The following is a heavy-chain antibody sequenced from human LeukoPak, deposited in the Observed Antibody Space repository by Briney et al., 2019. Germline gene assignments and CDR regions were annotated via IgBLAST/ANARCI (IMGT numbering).Heavy chain of an antibody. D-gene: IGHD3-3*01. CDR1: GFTFTSYW. Sequence: PGGSLRLSCAASGFTFTSYWMSWVRQAPGKGLEWVANIKQEGSEKYYVDSVKGRFTISRDNAKNSLYLQMNSLRAEDTAVYYCARGLLAFWSGFFYWGQGTLVTVSS. V-gene: IGHV3-7*01. CDR2: IKQEGSEK. CDR3: ARGLLAFWSGFFY. J-gene: IGHJ4*02.